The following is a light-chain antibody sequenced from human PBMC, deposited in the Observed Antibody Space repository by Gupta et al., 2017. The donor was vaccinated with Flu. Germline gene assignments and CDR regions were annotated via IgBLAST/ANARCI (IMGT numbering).Light chain of an antibody. CDR2: GAS. J-gene: IGKJ2*02. V-gene: IGKV3-15*01. CDR1: QSISCY. Sequence: EIVMTQSPVTLSVSPGARATLSSRASQSISCYLAWYQQRPGQAPRLLIYGASTRDTGIPARFSGSGSGREFTLTISSRQSEDFVVYYCHHYENCPPCNFGQGTKLEIK. CDR3: HHYENCPPCN.